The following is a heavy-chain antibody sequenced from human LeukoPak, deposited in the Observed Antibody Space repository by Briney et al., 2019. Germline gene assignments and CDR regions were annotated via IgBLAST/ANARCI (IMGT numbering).Heavy chain of an antibody. CDR2: IKEDGSEK. V-gene: IGHV3-7*05. CDR3: TSYGYYDTSGYKAFDY. CDR1: GFTFSNYW. J-gene: IGHJ4*02. D-gene: IGHD3-22*01. Sequence: GGSLRLSCAGSGFTFSNYWMNWVRQAPGKGLEWVASIKEDGSEKYYVDSVKGRFTISRDNAKNSLYLQMNSLRAEDTAVYYCTSYGYYDTSGYKAFDYWGQGTLVTVSS.